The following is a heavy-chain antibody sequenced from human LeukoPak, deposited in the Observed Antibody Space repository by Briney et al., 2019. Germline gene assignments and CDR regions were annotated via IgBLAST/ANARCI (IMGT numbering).Heavy chain of an antibody. CDR3: ARRFLYSSSSHFDY. J-gene: IGHJ4*02. CDR2: IYYSGST. D-gene: IGHD6-6*01. Sequence: PSETLSLTCTVSGGSIRSSTYYWGWIRQPPGKGLEWIGSIYYSGSTYYNPSLKSRVTISVDTSKNQFSLKLSSVTAADTAVYYCARRFLYSSSSHFDYWGQGTLVTVSS. V-gene: IGHV4-39*01. CDR1: GGSIRSSTYY.